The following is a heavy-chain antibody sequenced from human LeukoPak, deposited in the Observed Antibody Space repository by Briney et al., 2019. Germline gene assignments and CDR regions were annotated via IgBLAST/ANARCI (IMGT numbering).Heavy chain of an antibody. J-gene: IGHJ3*02. CDR1: GGSISSYY. D-gene: IGHD3-22*01. CDR3: ARGRYYYDSSGYARPDAFDI. Sequence: KSSETLSLTCTVSGGSISSYYWSWIRQPAGKGLEWIGRIYTSGSTNYNPSLKSRVTMSVDTSKNQFSLKLSSVTAADTAVYYCARGRYYYDSSGYARPDAFDIWGQGTMVTVSS. V-gene: IGHV4-4*07. CDR2: IYTSGST.